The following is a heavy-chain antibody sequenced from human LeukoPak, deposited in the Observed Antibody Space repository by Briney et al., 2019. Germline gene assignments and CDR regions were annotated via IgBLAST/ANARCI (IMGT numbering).Heavy chain of an antibody. J-gene: IGHJ4*02. Sequence: GGSLRLSCAASGFTVSSNYMSWVRQAPGKGLEWVPFIYSDGNTKYADSVQGRFTISRDNSKNTLYLQMNNLRAEDTAVYYCARCYCSSTSCYYDYWAQETRVTVPS. CDR2: IYSDGNT. V-gene: IGHV3-53*01. CDR3: ARCYCSSTSCYYDY. CDR1: GFTVSSNY. D-gene: IGHD2-2*01.